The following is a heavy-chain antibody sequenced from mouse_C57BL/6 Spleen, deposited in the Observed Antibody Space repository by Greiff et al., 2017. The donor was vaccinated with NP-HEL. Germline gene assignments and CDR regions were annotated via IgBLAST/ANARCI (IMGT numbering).Heavy chain of an antibody. V-gene: IGHV7-1*01. J-gene: IGHJ4*01. CDR1: GFTFSDFY. Sequence: EVMLVESGGGLVQSGRSLRLSCATSGFTFSDFYMEWVRQAPGKGLEWIAASRNKANAYTTEYSASVKGRFIVSSDTSQSILYLKMNALRAEDTAIYYCAREAPYDGYYGGAMDDWGQGTSVTVSS. CDR3: AREAPYDGYYGGAMDD. D-gene: IGHD2-3*01. CDR2: SRNKANAYTT.